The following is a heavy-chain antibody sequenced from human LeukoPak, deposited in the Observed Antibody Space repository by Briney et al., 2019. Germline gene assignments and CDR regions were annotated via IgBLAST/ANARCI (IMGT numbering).Heavy chain of an antibody. Sequence: GGSLRLSCAASGFTFSSAWMTWVRQAPGKGLGWVATIKDDGSDKYYVDSVKGRFTISRDNAKKSLWLQMNGLRVEDTAMYYCADLGSRDWGQGTLVTVSS. V-gene: IGHV3-7*01. CDR3: ADLGSRD. J-gene: IGHJ4*02. D-gene: IGHD3-16*01. CDR2: IKDDGSDK. CDR1: GFTFSSAW.